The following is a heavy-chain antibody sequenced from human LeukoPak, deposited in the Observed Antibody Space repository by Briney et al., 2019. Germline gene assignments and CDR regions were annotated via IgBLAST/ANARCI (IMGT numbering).Heavy chain of an antibody. CDR2: ISSSTTI. D-gene: IGHD3-10*01. CDR1: GFAFSNYA. J-gene: IGHJ5*02. CDR3: ARDLHYYGSGP. Sequence: GGSLRLSCGASGFAFSNYAMNWVRQAPGKGLECISYISSSTTIYYTDSVKGRFTVSRDNAKNSLYLQMESLRVEDTAVYYCARDLHYYGSGPWGQGTLVTVSS. V-gene: IGHV3-69-1*01.